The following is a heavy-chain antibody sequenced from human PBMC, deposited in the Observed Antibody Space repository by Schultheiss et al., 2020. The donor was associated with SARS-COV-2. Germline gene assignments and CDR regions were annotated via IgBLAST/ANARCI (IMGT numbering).Heavy chain of an antibody. J-gene: IGHJ4*02. V-gene: IGHV1-2*04. CDR1: GYTFTGYY. CDR3: ASDRYDSSGYYYFGY. D-gene: IGHD3-22*01. CDR2: INPNSGGT. Sequence: ASVKVSCKASGYTFTGYYMYWVRQAPGQGLEWMGWINPNSGGTNYAQKFQGWVTMTRDTSTSTVYMELSSLRSEDTAVYYCASDRYDSSGYYYFGYWGQGTLVTVSS.